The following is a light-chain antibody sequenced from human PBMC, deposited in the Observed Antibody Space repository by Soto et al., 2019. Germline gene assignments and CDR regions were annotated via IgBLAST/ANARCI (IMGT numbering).Light chain of an antibody. Sequence: EIVLTQSPGPLSFSPGERATLSCRASQSVSSRQLAWYQQKPGQAPRLLIYGASTRATGIPARFTGSGSGTEFTLTISSLQFDDSAVYYCQQYNNWWTFGQGTTGDIK. V-gene: IGKV3-15*01. J-gene: IGKJ1*01. CDR1: QSVSSRQ. CDR3: QQYNNWWT. CDR2: GAS.